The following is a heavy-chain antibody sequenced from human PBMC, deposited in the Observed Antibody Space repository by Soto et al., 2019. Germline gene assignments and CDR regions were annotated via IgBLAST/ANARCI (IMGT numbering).Heavy chain of an antibody. J-gene: IGHJ3*01. V-gene: IGHV3-74*01. CDR3: AVMSSRSDVLDV. Sequence: EVQLVESGGGLVQPGGSLRLSCSASGFTFSTYWMEWVRQAPGKGLLWVSSLNGDASTANYADSVKGRFTISRDNAKNTLYLQMNSLSAEDTAMYYCAVMSSRSDVLDVWGQGTMVAVSS. CDR1: GFTFSTYW. D-gene: IGHD6-19*01. CDR2: LNGDASTA.